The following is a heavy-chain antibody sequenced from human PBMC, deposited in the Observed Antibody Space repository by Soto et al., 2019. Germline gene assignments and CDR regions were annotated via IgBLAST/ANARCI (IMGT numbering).Heavy chain of an antibody. D-gene: IGHD3-3*01. CDR2: INHTGGT. J-gene: IGHJ5*02. Sequence: SEPLSLTCAVYGGSVNVYYWNWIRQPPWKGLEWIGEINHTGGTHYNPSLKSRVTMSVDTSKNQFSLRLSSVTAADTAIYYCATRITVFGLLIPPFDPWGQGTQVTVSS. V-gene: IGHV4-34*01. CDR3: ATRITVFGLLIPPFDP. CDR1: GGSVNVYY.